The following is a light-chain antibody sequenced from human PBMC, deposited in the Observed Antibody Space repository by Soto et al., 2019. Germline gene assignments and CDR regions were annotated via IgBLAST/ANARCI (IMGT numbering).Light chain of an antibody. J-gene: IGKJ1*01. CDR1: QTISSW. CDR3: QQYQTYPWT. Sequence: DIQMTRSPSTLSASVGARVTITCLASQTISSWLAWYQQKPGKAPKPLIFDASSLESGVPSRFSGGGSGTESTLTISSLQPDDFATYYCQQYQTYPWTFGQGTKVDIK. V-gene: IGKV1-5*01. CDR2: DAS.